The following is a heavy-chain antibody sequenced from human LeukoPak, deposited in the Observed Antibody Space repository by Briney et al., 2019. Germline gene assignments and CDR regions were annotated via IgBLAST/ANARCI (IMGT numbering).Heavy chain of an antibody. V-gene: IGHV4-39*01. CDR3: DSSSWAFDF. CDR1: SGSISSSPYY. J-gene: IGHJ4*02. Sequence: KTSETLSLTCIVSSGSISSSPYYSGWVRQPPGNGLEWIGSIYHSGRTYYNPSLKNRLTISVDTSNNHFSLRVTSVTAADTAVYYCDSSSWAFDFWGQGTLVSVSS. CDR2: IYHSGRT. D-gene: IGHD6-13*01.